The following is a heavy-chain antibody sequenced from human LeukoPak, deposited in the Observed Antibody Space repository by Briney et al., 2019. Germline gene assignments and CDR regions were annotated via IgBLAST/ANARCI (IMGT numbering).Heavy chain of an antibody. Sequence: SVTVSCKASGDTFSRYGISWVRQAPGQGLEWMGGIIPLFGTANYAQKFQGRVTITADESTSTVYMELNSLRFEDTAVYYCAREWSYESSGYFFYYWGQGTLVTVSS. CDR3: AREWSYESSGYFFYY. CDR1: GDTFSRYG. J-gene: IGHJ4*02. D-gene: IGHD3-22*01. CDR2: IIPLFGTA. V-gene: IGHV1-69*13.